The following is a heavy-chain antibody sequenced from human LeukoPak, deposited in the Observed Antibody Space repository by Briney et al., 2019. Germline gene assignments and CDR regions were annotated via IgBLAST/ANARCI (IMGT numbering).Heavy chain of an antibody. Sequence: GESLKISCKGSGYSFTTYWIAWVRQTPGKGLEWMGIIYPGDSDTRYSPSFQGQVTISADKSMRVAYLQWTSLKASDTAMYYCAWSVSGATFDYWGQGTLVTGSS. CDR3: AWSVSGATFDY. D-gene: IGHD6-19*01. V-gene: IGHV5-51*01. CDR2: IYPGDSDT. CDR1: GYSFTTYW. J-gene: IGHJ4*02.